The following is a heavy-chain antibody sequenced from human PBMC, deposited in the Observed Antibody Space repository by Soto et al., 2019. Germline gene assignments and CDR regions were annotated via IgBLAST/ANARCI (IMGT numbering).Heavy chain of an antibody. Sequence: GRSLRLSCQASGFNFDNYGMHWVRQAPGKGLEWVAVITYDGSFQYYADSVKGRFTISRDNSKNTLSLHLNTLKPEETAVYHCAKDRVGGTFYTPLAFWGQGTLVTASS. D-gene: IGHD1-7*01. CDR2: ITYDGSFQ. J-gene: IGHJ4*02. CDR1: GFNFDNYG. CDR3: AKDRVGGTFYTPLAF. V-gene: IGHV3-30*18.